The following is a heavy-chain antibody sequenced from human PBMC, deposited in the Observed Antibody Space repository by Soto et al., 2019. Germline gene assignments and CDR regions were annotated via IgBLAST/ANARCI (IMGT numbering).Heavy chain of an antibody. J-gene: IGHJ4*02. CDR3: ATRNCGGDCYSWAH. Sequence: EVQLLESGGGLVQPGGSLRLSCAASGFTFSSYAMTWVRQAPGKGLEWVSAISGYGGNTYYADSVKGRFTISRDNPKNTLYLQMDSLRTEDTAVYYCATRNCGGDCYSWAHWGQGTLVTVSS. D-gene: IGHD2-21*01. CDR2: ISGYGGNT. CDR1: GFTFSSYA. V-gene: IGHV3-23*01.